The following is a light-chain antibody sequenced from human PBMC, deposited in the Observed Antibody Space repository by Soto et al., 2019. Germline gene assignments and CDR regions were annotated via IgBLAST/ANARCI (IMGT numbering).Light chain of an antibody. CDR1: SSNIGAGYD. V-gene: IGLV1-40*01. CDR2: GNS. J-gene: IGLJ1*01. Sequence: QSALAQPPSVSVAPGQKVTISCTGSSSNIGAGYDLHWYQQLPGTAPKLLLYGNSNRPSGVPDRFSGSKSGTSASLAITGLQAEDEADYYCQSYDSSLSAYVFGTGTKVTVL. CDR3: QSYDSSLSAYV.